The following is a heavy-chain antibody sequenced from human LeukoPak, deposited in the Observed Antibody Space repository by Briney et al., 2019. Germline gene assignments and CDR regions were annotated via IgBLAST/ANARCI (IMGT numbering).Heavy chain of an antibody. J-gene: IGHJ6*03. Sequence: GGSLRLSCAASGFTFSSYWMSWVRQAPGKGLEWVANIKQDGSVKYYVDSVEGLFTISRDNAKNSLFLQMNSLRAEDTAVYYCAREGRYGFVYYYYYMDVWGKGTTVTVSS. V-gene: IGHV3-7*01. CDR1: GFTFSSYW. CDR2: IKQDGSVK. D-gene: IGHD5-18*01. CDR3: AREGRYGFVYYYYYMDV.